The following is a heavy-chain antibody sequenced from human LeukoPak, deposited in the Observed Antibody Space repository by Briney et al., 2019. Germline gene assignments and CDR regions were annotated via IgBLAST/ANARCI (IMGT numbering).Heavy chain of an antibody. Sequence: GGSLRLSCTASGFTFSSYWMSWVRQAPGKGLEWVANIQQDGSEQYYVDSVKGRFTISRDNAKNSLYLQINSLRAEDTALYYCARNYGGYSHWGQGTLVTVSS. CDR2: IQQDGSEQ. V-gene: IGHV3-7*02. CDR3: ARNYGGYSH. J-gene: IGHJ4*02. D-gene: IGHD4-23*01. CDR1: GFTFSSYW.